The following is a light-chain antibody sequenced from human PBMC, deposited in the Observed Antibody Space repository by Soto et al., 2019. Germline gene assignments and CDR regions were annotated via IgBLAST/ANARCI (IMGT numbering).Light chain of an antibody. J-gene: IGLJ2*01. CDR3: CSYAGSSTDVV. Sequence: SVLTQPASVSGSPGQSITISCTGTSSDVGSYNLVSWYQQHPGKAPKLMIYEGSKRPSGVSNRFSGSKSGNTASLTISGLQAEDEADYYCCSYAGSSTDVVFGGGTKPTVL. V-gene: IGLV2-23*01. CDR1: SSDVGSYNL. CDR2: EGS.